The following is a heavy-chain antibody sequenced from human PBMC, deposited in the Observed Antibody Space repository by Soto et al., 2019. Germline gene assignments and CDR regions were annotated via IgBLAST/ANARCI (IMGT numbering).Heavy chain of an antibody. CDR2: IIPIFGTA. J-gene: IGHJ6*02. CDR3: ARGRAGGQLWYYYGMDV. V-gene: IGHV1-69*01. Sequence: QVQLVQSGAEVKKPGSSVKVSCKASGGTFSSYAISWVRQAPGQGLEWMGGIIPIFGTANYAQKFQGRVTITADESTSTAYMELSSLRSEDTAVYYCARGRAGGQLWYYYGMDVWGQGTTVTVSS. D-gene: IGHD6-6*01. CDR1: GGTFSSYA.